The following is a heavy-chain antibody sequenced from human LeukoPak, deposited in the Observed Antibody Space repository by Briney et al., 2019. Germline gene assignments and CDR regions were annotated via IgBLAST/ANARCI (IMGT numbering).Heavy chain of an antibody. Sequence: GGSLRLSCAASGFTFSSYAMSWVRQAPGKGLEWVSAISGSGGSTYYADSVKGRFTISRDNSKNTLYLQMNSLRAEDTAVYYCAEGTSKTTVTTNNDYWGQGTLVTVSS. CDR3: AEGTSKTTVTTNNDY. J-gene: IGHJ4*02. D-gene: IGHD4-17*01. CDR2: ISGSGGST. V-gene: IGHV3-23*01. CDR1: GFTFSSYA.